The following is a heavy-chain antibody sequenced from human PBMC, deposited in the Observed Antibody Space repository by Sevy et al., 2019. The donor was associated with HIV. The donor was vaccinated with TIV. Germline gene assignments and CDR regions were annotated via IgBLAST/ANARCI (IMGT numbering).Heavy chain of an antibody. CDR2: IKSKTDGGTT. D-gene: IGHD3-22*01. V-gene: IGHV3-15*01. J-gene: IGHJ4*02. Sequence: GGSLRLSCAASGFTFNNAWMSWVRQAPGKGLEWVGRIKSKTDGGTTDYAAPVKARFTISRNDSKNRMYLQMNSLKTEDTAVYYCTTGGDYYDSGGYRGFDYWGQGTLVTVSS. CDR3: TTGGDYYDSGGYRGFDY. CDR1: GFTFNNAW.